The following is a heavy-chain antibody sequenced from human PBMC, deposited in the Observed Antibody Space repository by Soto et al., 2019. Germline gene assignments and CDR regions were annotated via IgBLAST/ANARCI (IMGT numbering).Heavy chain of an antibody. J-gene: IGHJ6*02. CDR3: ARTAAAGKYYNGMDV. CDR1: GYSFTSYW. V-gene: IGHV5-51*01. CDR2: IYPGDSDT. Sequence: EVQLVQSGAEVKKPGESLKISCKGSGYSFTSYWIGWVRQMPGKGLECMGIIYPGDSDTRYSPSFQGQVTISADKSLSTAYLQWSSLKASDTAMYYCARTAAAGKYYNGMDVWGQGTTVTVSS. D-gene: IGHD6-13*01.